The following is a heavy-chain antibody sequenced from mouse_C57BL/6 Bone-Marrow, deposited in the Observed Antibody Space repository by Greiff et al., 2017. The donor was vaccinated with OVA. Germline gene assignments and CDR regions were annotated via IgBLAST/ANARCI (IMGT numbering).Heavy chain of an antibody. CDR2: IDPNSGGT. CDR1: GPACPLSV. CDR3: ATVPWFAY. Sequence: QVQLQQPGAELVKTGASVKMVGRAAGPACPLSVMHWVKQRPGRGLEWIGRIDPNSGGTKYNEKFKSKATLTVDKPSSTAYMQLSSLTSEDSAVYYCATVPWFAYWGQGTLVTVSA. V-gene: IGHV1-72*01. J-gene: IGHJ3*01.